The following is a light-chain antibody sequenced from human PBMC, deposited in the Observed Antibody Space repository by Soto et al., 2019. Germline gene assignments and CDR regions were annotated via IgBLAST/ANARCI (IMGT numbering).Light chain of an antibody. CDR3: QQYNTYST. V-gene: IGKV1-16*01. CDR2: DAS. CDR1: QGIRNY. J-gene: IGKJ5*01. Sequence: DIQLTQSPSFLSASVGDRVTITCRASQGIRNYLAWFQQKPGKAPQALIYDASSLKSGVPSRFSGNGSGTEFTLTISSLQPDDFATYYCQQYNTYSTCGQGTRREIK.